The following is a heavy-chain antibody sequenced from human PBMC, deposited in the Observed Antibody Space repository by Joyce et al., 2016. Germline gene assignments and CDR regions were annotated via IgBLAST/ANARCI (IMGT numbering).Heavy chain of an antibody. D-gene: IGHD1-26*01. CDR3: ARDRVESGSLPLTMDV. V-gene: IGHV3-30*04. CDR1: GFTFSNYA. J-gene: IGHJ6*02. CDR2: ISFDGSKK. Sequence: QVQLVESGGGVVQPGRSLRLSCVASGFTFSNYALHWVRQAPGMGLQWVATISFDGSKKYYVDSVKGRFTISRDNSKNTLYLQMNSLRPEDTAVYYCARDRVESGSLPLTMDVWGQGTTITVSS.